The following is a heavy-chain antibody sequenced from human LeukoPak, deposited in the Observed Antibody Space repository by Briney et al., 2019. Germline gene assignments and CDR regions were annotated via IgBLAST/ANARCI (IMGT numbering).Heavy chain of an antibody. CDR2: TYYRSKWYN. J-gene: IGHJ4*02. CDR1: GDSVSSNSAA. CDR3: ARSARQLWLSAFDY. D-gene: IGHD5-18*01. V-gene: IGHV6-1*01. Sequence: SQTLSLTCAISGDSVSSNSAAWNWIRQSPSRGLEWLRRTYYRSKWYNDYAVSVKSRITINPDTSKNQFSLQLNSVTPEDTAVYYCARSARQLWLSAFDYWGQGTLVTVSS.